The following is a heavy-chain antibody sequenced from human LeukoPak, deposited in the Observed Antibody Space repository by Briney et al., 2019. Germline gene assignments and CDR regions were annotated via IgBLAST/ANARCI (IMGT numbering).Heavy chain of an antibody. V-gene: IGHV6-1*01. D-gene: IGHD6-13*01. CDR3: ARGLNVGKQLVSGVDY. J-gene: IGHJ4*02. CDR1: GDSVSSNSAV. CDR2: TYYRSKWYN. Sequence: SQTPSLTCAISGDSVSSNSAVWNWIRQSPSRGLEWLGRTYYRSKWYNDYAVSVKSRITINPDTSKNQFSLQLNPVTPEDTAVYYCARGLNVGKQLVSGVDYWGQGTLVTVSS.